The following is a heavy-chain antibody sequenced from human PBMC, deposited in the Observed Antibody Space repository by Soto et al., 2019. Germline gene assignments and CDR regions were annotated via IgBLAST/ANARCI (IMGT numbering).Heavy chain of an antibody. J-gene: IGHJ4*02. D-gene: IGHD2-2*01. CDR3: AKARCSTTNCYAPDY. CDR1: GFTFSTYT. Sequence: GGSLRLSCVASGFTFSTYTMSWVRQAPGKGLEWVSVISGSGGSPSYADSVQGRFSISRDNPKNTLYLQMNSLRGEDTAMYYYAKARCSTTNCYAPDYWGKGTLVTVPS. V-gene: IGHV3-23*01. CDR2: ISGSGGSP.